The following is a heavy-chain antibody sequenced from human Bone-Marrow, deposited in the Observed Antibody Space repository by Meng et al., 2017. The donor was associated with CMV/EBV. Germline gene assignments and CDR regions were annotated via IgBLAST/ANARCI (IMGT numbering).Heavy chain of an antibody. Sequence: GGSLRLSCAASGFTFSDYYMSWIRQAPGKGLEWVSYSSSSGSTIYYADFVRGPFTISRDNSKNRLYLQMNSLRAEDTAVYYCAIDPEDSRGWSPEYFQHWGQGTLVTVSS. J-gene: IGHJ1*01. CDR2: SSSSGSTI. CDR1: GFTFSDYY. V-gene: IGHV3-11*04. D-gene: IGHD6-19*01. CDR3: AIDPEDSRGWSPEYFQH.